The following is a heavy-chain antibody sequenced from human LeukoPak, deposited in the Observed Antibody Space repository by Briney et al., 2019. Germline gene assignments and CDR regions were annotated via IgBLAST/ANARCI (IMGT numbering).Heavy chain of an antibody. Sequence: GGPLRPSCAASGFTFSSYGMHWVRQAPGKGLEWVAFIRYDGSNKYYADSVKGRFTISRDNSKNTLYLQMNSLRAEDTAVYYCAGETYYYDSSGYFDYWGQGTLVTVSS. D-gene: IGHD3-22*01. CDR3: AGETYYYDSSGYFDY. V-gene: IGHV3-30*02. CDR2: IRYDGSNK. CDR1: GFTFSSYG. J-gene: IGHJ4*02.